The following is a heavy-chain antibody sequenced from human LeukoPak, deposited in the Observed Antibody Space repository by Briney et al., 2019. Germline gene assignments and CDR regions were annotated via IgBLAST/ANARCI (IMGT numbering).Heavy chain of an antibody. Sequence: PGGSLRLSCAASGFNFKNYDFHWVRQVAGKRLEWVAGIGTVADTFYPDSVMGRFTISRENAKNSFYLQMNSMRAEDRAVYYGARGWGGNGRSWGDLDFWGQGILVTVSS. V-gene: IGHV3-13*01. CDR3: ARGWGGNGRSWGDLDF. CDR2: IGTVADT. D-gene: IGHD3-16*01. J-gene: IGHJ4*02. CDR1: GFNFKNYD.